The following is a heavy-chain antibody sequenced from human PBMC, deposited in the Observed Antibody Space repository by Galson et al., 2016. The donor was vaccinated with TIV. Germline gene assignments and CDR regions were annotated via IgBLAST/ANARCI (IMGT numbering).Heavy chain of an antibody. Sequence: SVKVSCKASGYTLSSYSISWVRQAPGQGLEWTGWISGYNGNKNYAQKFQDRVTMTTDTSTNTAYMELRSLRSDDTAVYYCARVPTKTFDFWSGFDNSFCMDVWGKGTTVTVSS. CDR1: GYTLSSYS. CDR2: ISGYNGNK. CDR3: ARVPTKTFDFWSGFDNSFCMDV. V-gene: IGHV1-18*01. J-gene: IGHJ6*04. D-gene: IGHD3-3*01.